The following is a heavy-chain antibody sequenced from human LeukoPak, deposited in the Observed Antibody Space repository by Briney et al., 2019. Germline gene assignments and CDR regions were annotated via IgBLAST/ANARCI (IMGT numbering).Heavy chain of an antibody. J-gene: IGHJ5*02. D-gene: IGHD2-2*01. CDR1: GFSFSNYA. V-gene: IGHV3-23*01. CDR3: AKGATTSCYSGLDT. CDR2: ISGGAGAT. Sequence: GGSLRLSCAASGFSFSNYAMTWVRQAPGKGLEWVSGISGGAGATYYADSVKGRFTISRDNSKNTLFLQMNNLRAGDTALYYCAKGATTSCYSGLDTWGQGTLVTVSS.